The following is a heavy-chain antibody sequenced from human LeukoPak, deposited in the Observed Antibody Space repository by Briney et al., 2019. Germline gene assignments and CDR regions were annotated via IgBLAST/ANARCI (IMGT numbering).Heavy chain of an antibody. CDR1: GGSINSGSYY. CDR3: ARPDGVYNWFDP. CDR2: IYTTGST. V-gene: IGHV4-61*02. Sequence: SQTLSLTCTVSGGSINSGSYYWSWIRQPAGKGLEWIGRIYTTGSTNYNPSLKSRVTISVDTSKNQFSLKLSSVTAADTAVYYCARPDGVYNWFDPWGQGTLVTVSS. D-gene: IGHD4-17*01. J-gene: IGHJ5*02.